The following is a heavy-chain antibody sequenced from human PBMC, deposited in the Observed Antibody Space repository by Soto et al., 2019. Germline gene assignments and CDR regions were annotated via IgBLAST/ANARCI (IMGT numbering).Heavy chain of an antibody. CDR1: GFTFSSYA. D-gene: IGHD1-1*01. CDR2: ISYDGRYI. CDR3: AKGGVHYYYYYMDI. J-gene: IGHJ6*03. V-gene: IGHV3-30*18. Sequence: QVQLVESGGGVVQPGRSLRLSCAASGFTFSSYAVDWVRQAPGKGLEWVAVISYDGRYIYYADSVKGRFTISRDNSNNTLYLEINSLRAEDAAVYYCAKGGVHYYYYYMDIWGRGTTVTVSS.